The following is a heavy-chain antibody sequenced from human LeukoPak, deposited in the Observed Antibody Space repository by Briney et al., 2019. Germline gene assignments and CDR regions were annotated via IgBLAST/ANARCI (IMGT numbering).Heavy chain of an antibody. V-gene: IGHV1-2*06. J-gene: IGHJ4*02. Sequence: ASVKVSCKASGYTFTGYYMHWVRQAPGQGLEWMGRINPNNGGANYAQNFQGRVTVTRDTSISTVYMELTRLRSDDTAFYYCARGENYSYGYWGQGTLVAVSS. D-gene: IGHD5-18*01. CDR1: GYTFTGYY. CDR2: INPNNGGA. CDR3: ARGENYSYGY.